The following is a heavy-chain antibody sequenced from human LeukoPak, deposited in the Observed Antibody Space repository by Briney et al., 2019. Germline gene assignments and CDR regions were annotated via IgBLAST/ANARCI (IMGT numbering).Heavy chain of an antibody. Sequence: PSETLSLTCTVSGGSISSGSYYWSWIRQPAGKGLEWIGRIYTSGSTNYNPSLKSRVTISVDTSKNQFSLKLSSVTAADTAVYYCARGFYGYVYWGQGTLVTVSS. CDR2: IYTSGST. CDR3: ARGFYGYVY. D-gene: IGHD5-18*01. J-gene: IGHJ4*02. V-gene: IGHV4-61*02. CDR1: GGSISSGSYY.